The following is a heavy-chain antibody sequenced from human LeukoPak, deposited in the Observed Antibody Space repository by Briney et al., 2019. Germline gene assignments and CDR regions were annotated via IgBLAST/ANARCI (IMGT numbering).Heavy chain of an antibody. CDR3: ARNYCSGGSCQGEVDYYYCCMDV. CDR1: GYTFTGYY. CDR2: INPNSGGT. V-gene: IGHV1-2*02. J-gene: IGHJ6*03. D-gene: IGHD2-15*01. Sequence: ASVKVSCKASGYTFTGYYMHWVRQAPGQGLEWMGWINPNSGGTNYAQKFQGRVTMTRDTSISTAYMELSRLRSDDTAVYYCARNYCSGGSCQGEVDYYYCCMDVWGKGTTVTASS.